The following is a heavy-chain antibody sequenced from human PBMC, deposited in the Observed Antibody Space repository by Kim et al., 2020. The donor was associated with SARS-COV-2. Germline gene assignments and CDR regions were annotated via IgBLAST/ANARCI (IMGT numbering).Heavy chain of an antibody. V-gene: IGHV3-23*01. CDR3: AKEAIVGATQIFDY. D-gene: IGHD1-26*01. Sequence: ADSVKGRFTISRDNSKNTLYLQMNSLRAEDTAVYYCAKEAIVGATQIFDYWGQGTLVTVSS. J-gene: IGHJ4*02.